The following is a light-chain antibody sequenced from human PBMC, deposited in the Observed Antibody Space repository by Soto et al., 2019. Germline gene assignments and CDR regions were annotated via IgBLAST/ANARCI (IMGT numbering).Light chain of an antibody. CDR1: QNIHNH. Sequence: EKLMSQSPATLSVSPGERVTLSCRASQNIHNHMSWFLQKPGQTPRLLIYDAIIRAADVPARFSGSWSETDFTLTITRLEPEDFAVYYCQQYSSSRTFGQGTKVDI. V-gene: IGKV3-15*01. CDR3: QQYSSSRT. J-gene: IGKJ1*01. CDR2: DAI.